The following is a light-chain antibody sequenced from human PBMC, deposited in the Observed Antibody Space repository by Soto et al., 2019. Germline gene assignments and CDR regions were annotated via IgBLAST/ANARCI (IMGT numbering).Light chain of an antibody. Sequence: QSVLTQPASVSGSPGQSITISCTGTSRDVGGYNYVSWYQQHPGKAPQLMIYDVSNRPSGVSNRFSGSKSGNTASLTISWLQAEDEGDYYCSSYTTSSTPYVVFGGGTKLTVL. CDR3: SSYTTSSTPYVV. V-gene: IGLV2-14*03. CDR1: SRDVGGYNY. J-gene: IGLJ2*01. CDR2: DVS.